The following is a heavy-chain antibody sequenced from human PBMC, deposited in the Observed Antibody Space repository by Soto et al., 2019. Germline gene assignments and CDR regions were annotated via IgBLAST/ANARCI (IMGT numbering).Heavy chain of an antibody. CDR3: AKGGSSSWYPEYFQH. J-gene: IGHJ1*01. CDR1: GFTFSSYA. D-gene: IGHD6-13*01. CDR2: ISGSGGST. Sequence: GGSLRLSCAASGFTFSSYAMSWVRQAPGKGLEWVSAISGSGGSTYYADSVKGRFTISRDNSKNMLYLQMNSLRAEDTAVYYCAKGGSSSWYPEYFQHWGQGTLVTVSS. V-gene: IGHV3-23*01.